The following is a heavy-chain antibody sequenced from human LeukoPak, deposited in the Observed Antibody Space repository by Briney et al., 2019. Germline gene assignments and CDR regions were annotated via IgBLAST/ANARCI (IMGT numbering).Heavy chain of an antibody. J-gene: IGHJ6*03. Sequence: QTGGSLRLSCAASGFTFSSYAMSWVRQAPGKRLEWVSAISGSGGSTYYADSVKGRFTISRDNSKNTLYLQMNSLRADDTAVYYCAKRRGLELTYYYHMDVWGKGTTVTVSS. CDR3: AKRRGLELTYYYHMDV. V-gene: IGHV3-23*01. CDR2: ISGSGGST. CDR1: GFTFSSYA. D-gene: IGHD1-7*01.